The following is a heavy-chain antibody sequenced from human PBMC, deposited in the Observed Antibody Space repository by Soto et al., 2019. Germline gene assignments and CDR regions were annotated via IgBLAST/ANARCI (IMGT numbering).Heavy chain of an antibody. J-gene: IGHJ6*02. Sequence: SETLSLTCAFSGDSVTENYLTWIRQSPEKGLEWIGYMHYTGFSFSNPSLKSRVAMSVDKSKNEFTLHLTSVTAADTAAYYSGSTYYNPSLKSRVTISVDTSKNQFSLKLSSVTAADTAVYYCARDMRGVGPGYCSGGSCYDGYGMDVWGQGTTVTVSS. CDR3: GSTYYNPSLKSRVTISVDTSKNQFSLKLSSVTAADTAVYYCARDMRGVGPGYCSGGSCYDGYGMDV. D-gene: IGHD2-21*02. CDR2: MHYTGFS. CDR1: GDSVTENY. V-gene: IGHV4-59*02.